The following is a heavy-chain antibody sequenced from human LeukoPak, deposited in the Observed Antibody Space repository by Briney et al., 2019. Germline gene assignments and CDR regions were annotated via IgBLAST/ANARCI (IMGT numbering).Heavy chain of an antibody. CDR2: INPNSGGT. J-gene: IGHJ4*02. CDR1: GYTFTGYY. CDR3: ARGWFGDPAY. D-gene: IGHD3-10*01. V-gene: IGHV1-2*02. Sequence: ASVKVSCKASGYTFTGYYMHWVRQAPGQGLEWMGWINPNSGGTNYAQKFQGRVTMTRNTSISTAYMELSSLRSEDTAVYYCARGWFGDPAYWGQGTLVTVSS.